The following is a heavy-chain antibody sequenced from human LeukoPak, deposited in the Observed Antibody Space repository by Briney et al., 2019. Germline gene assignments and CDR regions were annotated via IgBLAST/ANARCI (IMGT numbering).Heavy chain of an antibody. J-gene: IGHJ4*02. Sequence: GGSLRLSCAASGFSVNNNYIDWVRQAPGKGLEWVSSMDNFGLKYYRDSVTGRFTISRDSARDMVYLQMNSLRADDTAVYYCGGGTYYGTGSRPGYLKHWGLGTLVTVSS. CDR2: MDNFGLK. V-gene: IGHV3-53*01. CDR3: GGGTYYGTGSRPGYLKH. CDR1: GFSVNNNY. D-gene: IGHD3-10*01.